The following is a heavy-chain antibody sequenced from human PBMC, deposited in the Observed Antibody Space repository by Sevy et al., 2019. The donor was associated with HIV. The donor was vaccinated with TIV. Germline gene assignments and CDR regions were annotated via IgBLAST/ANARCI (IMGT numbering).Heavy chain of an antibody. Sequence: GGSLRLSCAASGLTFSTYSMNWVRQAPGKGLEWVSYISSGSSTIYYADSVKGRFTISRDNAKNSLYLPMNSLRAEDTAVYYCASPLACYCGSGSEEFDYWGRGTLVTVSS. CDR3: ASPLACYCGSGSEEFDY. D-gene: IGHD3-10*01. CDR2: ISSGSSTI. CDR1: GLTFSTYS. V-gene: IGHV3-48*01. J-gene: IGHJ4*02.